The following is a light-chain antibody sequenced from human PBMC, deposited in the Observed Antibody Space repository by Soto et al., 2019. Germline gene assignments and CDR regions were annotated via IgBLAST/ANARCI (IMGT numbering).Light chain of an antibody. CDR3: QQYSSYPVVT. CDR1: QGISSY. Sequence: AIRMTQSPSSLSASTGDRVTITCRASQGISSYLAWYQQKPGKAPKLLIYAASTLQSGVPSRFSGSGSGTDFTLSIGCLQSEDFATYYCQQYSSYPVVTFCKGTKVEIK. J-gene: IGKJ1*01. V-gene: IGKV1-8*01. CDR2: AAS.